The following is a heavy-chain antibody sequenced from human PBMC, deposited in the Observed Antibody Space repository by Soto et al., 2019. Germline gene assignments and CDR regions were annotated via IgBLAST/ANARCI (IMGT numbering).Heavy chain of an antibody. Sequence: PGGSLRLSCAASGFTFSSYWMHWVRQAPGKGLVWVSRINSDGSSTSYADSVKGRFTISRDNAKNTLYLQMNSLRAEDTAVYYCARDYDYIWGRLYYMDVWGKGTTVTVSS. CDR2: INSDGSST. CDR1: GFTFSSYW. V-gene: IGHV3-74*01. CDR3: ARDYDYIWGRLYYMDV. D-gene: IGHD3-16*01. J-gene: IGHJ6*03.